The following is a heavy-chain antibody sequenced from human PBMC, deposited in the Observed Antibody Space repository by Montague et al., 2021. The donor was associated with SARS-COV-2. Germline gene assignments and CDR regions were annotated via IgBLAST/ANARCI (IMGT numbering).Heavy chain of an antibody. CDR3: ARGRGTALFRRVYFGMDV. D-gene: IGHD2-15*01. Sequence: SETLSLTCAVSGGSFSGYYWSWIRQPPGKGLEWIGEINHSGSTNYNPSLKSRVTLSVDTSKNQFSLKLSSVTAADTAVYYCARGRGTALFRRVYFGMDVWGQGTTVTVSS. CDR2: INHSGST. V-gene: IGHV4-34*01. CDR1: GGSFSGYY. J-gene: IGHJ6*02.